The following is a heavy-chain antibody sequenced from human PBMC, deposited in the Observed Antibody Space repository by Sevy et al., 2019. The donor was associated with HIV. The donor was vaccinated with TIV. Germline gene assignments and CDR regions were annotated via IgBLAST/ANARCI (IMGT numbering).Heavy chain of an antibody. V-gene: IGHV3-20*04. CDR3: ARGGYYYPREVDY. Sequence: GGSLRLSCAASGFTFDDYGMSWVRQAPGKGLEWVSGINWNGGSTGYADSVKGRFTISRDNAKNSLYLQMNSLRAEEQALYFWARGGYYYPREVDYWGQGTLVTVSS. CDR1: GFTFDDYG. D-gene: IGHD3-22*01. CDR2: INWNGGST. J-gene: IGHJ4*02.